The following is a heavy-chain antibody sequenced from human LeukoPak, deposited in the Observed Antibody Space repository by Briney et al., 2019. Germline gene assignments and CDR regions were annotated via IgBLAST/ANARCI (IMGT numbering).Heavy chain of an antibody. V-gene: IGHV3-48*01. J-gene: IGHJ6*02. CDR3: ARRVKYYYGMDV. D-gene: IGHD6-13*01. Sequence: GGSLRLSCAASGCTFSSYSMNWVRQAPGKGLEWVSYISSSSSTIYYADSVKGRFTISRDNAKNSLYLQMNSLRAEDTAVYYCARRVKYYYGMDVWGQGTTVTVSS. CDR1: GCTFSSYS. CDR2: ISSSSSTI.